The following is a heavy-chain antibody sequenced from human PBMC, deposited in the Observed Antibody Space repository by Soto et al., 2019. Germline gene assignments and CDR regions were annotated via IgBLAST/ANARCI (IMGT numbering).Heavy chain of an antibody. CDR1: GYTFTAYY. D-gene: IGHD1-26*01. J-gene: IGHJ4*02. Sequence: EASVKVSCKASGYTFTAYYIHWVREAPGQGLEWMGWINPNDGGTNYAQNFHDRVTMTSDTSITTAYMKLSRLTSDDTAVYFCARDTYSGTYVHWGQGTLVTVSS. CDR3: ARDTYSGTYVH. CDR2: INPNDGGT. V-gene: IGHV1-2*02.